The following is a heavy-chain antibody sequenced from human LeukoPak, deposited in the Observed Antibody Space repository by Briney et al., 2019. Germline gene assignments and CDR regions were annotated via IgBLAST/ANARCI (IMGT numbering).Heavy chain of an antibody. D-gene: IGHD3-10*01. J-gene: IGHJ6*02. Sequence: PSETLFLTCTVSGYSIKSGYYWGWIRQPPGKGLEWIGSIYHSGSTYYNPSLKSRVTISVDTSKNQFSLKLNSVTAADTAVYYCAMEFLWFGESLTKPYYYYGMDVWGQGTTVTVSS. CDR2: IYHSGST. V-gene: IGHV4-38-2*02. CDR3: AMEFLWFGESLTKPYYYYGMDV. CDR1: GYSIKSGYY.